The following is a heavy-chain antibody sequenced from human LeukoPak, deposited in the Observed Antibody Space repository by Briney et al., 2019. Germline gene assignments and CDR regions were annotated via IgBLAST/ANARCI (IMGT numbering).Heavy chain of an antibody. CDR1: GFTFSRFW. D-gene: IGHD4-17*01. CDR2: IKSDGSNP. J-gene: IGHJ4*02. V-gene: IGHV3-74*01. Sequence: GGSLRLSCAASGFTFSRFWMHWVRQAPGKGLVWVSRIKSDGSNPSYADSVKGRFTISRDNAKNSLYVQMDSLRAEDTAVYYCARGTGYGVFDYWGQGTLVTVSS. CDR3: ARGTGYGVFDY.